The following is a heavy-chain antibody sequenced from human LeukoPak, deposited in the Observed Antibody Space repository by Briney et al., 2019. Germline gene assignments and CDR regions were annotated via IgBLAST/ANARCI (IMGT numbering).Heavy chain of an antibody. J-gene: IGHJ4*02. CDR1: GFTFSNAW. Sequence: GGSLRLSCAASGFTFSNAWMTWVRQAPGKGLKWVGHIKSKTDGGTTDYAAPVKGRFTISRDDSKNTLYLQINSLKTEDTAIYYCTTDPGRRLRGYWGQGTLVTVSS. CDR2: IKSKTDGGTT. CDR3: TTDPGRRLRGY. V-gene: IGHV3-15*01.